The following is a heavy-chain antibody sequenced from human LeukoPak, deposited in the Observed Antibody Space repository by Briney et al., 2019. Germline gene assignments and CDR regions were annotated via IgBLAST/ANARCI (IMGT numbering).Heavy chain of an antibody. D-gene: IGHD3-22*01. Sequence: GGSLRLSSAASGFTFRRNAMTWVPEAPGEGLEWVSTITGSTESAYYADSVKGRFSISRDNSQNTLHMQLKSLRDEDTRLYFSAKDVRMGYYYLDTWGQGTLVTVSS. V-gene: IGHV3-23*01. CDR1: GFTFRRNA. J-gene: IGHJ5*02. CDR2: ITGSTESA. CDR3: AKDVRMGYYYLDT.